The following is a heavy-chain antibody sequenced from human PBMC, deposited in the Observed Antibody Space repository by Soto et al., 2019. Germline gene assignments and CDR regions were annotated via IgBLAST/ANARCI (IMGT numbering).Heavy chain of an antibody. CDR1: RYTFTNSY. Sequence: ASVKVSCKASRYTFTNSYINWVRQAPGQGREGMGWMNPDSGHAAYAQKFQGRVTLTTSTSTSTVYMEMRSLGSEDTAVYYCARRPHCSGGICYYGLDNWGQGTLVTVSS. CDR2: MNPDSGHA. V-gene: IGHV1-8*01. D-gene: IGHD2-15*01. CDR3: ARRPHCSGGICYYGLDN. J-gene: IGHJ4*02.